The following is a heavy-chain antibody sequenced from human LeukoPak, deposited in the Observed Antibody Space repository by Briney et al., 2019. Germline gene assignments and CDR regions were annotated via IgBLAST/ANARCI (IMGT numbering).Heavy chain of an antibody. CDR2: IYSGGST. CDR1: GFTVSSNY. V-gene: IGHV3-66*01. CDR3: ARDRYDSSGYYCISDY. D-gene: IGHD3-22*01. J-gene: IGHJ4*02. Sequence: GGSLRLSCAASGFTVSSNYMSWVRQAPGKGLEWVSVIYSGGSTYYADSVKGRFTISRDNAKNLLYLQMNSLRAEDTAVYYCARDRYDSSGYYCISDYWGQGTLVTVPS.